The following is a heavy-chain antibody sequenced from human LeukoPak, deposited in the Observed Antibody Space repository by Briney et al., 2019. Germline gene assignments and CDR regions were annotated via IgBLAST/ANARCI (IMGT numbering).Heavy chain of an antibody. CDR1: GFTFSSYG. CDR3: AKGRSDWEDAFGI. CDR2: IRYDGSNK. J-gene: IGHJ3*02. D-gene: IGHD3-9*01. Sequence: GGSLRLSCAASGFTFSSYGMHWVRQAPGKGLEWVAFIRYDGSNKYYADSVKGRFTISRDNSKNTLYLQMNSLRAEDTAVYYCAKGRSDWEDAFGIWGQGTMVTVSS. V-gene: IGHV3-30*02.